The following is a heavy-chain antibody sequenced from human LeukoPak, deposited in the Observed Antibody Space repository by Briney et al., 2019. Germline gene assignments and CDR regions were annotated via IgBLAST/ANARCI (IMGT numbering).Heavy chain of an antibody. CDR1: GYTFTGYY. Sequence: GSVKVSCKASGYTFTGYYMHWVRQAPGQGLEWMGWINPNSGATNYAQKFQGRVTMTRDTSISTAYMELSRLRSDDTAVYYCARVSCSSTSCRLTRKYYFDYWGQGTLVTVSS. D-gene: IGHD2-2*01. V-gene: IGHV1-2*02. CDR3: ARVSCSSTSCRLTRKYYFDY. CDR2: INPNSGAT. J-gene: IGHJ4*02.